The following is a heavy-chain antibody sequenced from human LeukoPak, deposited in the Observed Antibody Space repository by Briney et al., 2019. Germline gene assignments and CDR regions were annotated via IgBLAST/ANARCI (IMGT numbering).Heavy chain of an antibody. Sequence: SETLSLTCTVSGGSISSSTYFWGWIRQPPGKGLEWIGTIYYSGSTYYNPSLKSRLTISVDSSKNQFSLRLSSVTAADTAVYCCARESWTCLQSRTSWFDPWGQGTLVTVSS. CDR1: GGSISSSTYF. J-gene: IGHJ5*02. CDR3: ARESWTCLQSRTSWFDP. CDR2: IYYSGST. V-gene: IGHV4-39*07. D-gene: IGHD5-24*01.